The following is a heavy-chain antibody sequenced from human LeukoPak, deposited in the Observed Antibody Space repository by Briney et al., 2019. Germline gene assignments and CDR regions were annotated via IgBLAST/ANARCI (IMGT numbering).Heavy chain of an antibody. V-gene: IGHV4-34*01. CDR1: VGSFIGYY. D-gene: IGHD3-3*01. J-gene: IGHJ4*02. Sequence: PSETLPLTCAVYVGSFIGYYWSWIRQPPGKGLEWIGEINHSGITNYNPSLKSRVTISVDTSKNQFSLKLSSVTAADTAVYYCARARGNYDFWSGYYRPSPYFDYWGQGTLVTVSS. CDR2: INHSGIT. CDR3: ARARGNYDFWSGYYRPSPYFDY.